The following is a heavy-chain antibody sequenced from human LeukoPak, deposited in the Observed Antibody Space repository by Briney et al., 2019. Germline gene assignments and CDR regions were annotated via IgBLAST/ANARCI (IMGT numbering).Heavy chain of an antibody. Sequence: ASVTVSCTASGYTFTIYAMNWVRQAPGQGLEWMGWINTNTGNPTYAQGFTGRFVFSLDTSVSTAYLQISSLKAEDTAVYYCARSRLIAARSWFDPWGQGTLVTVSS. D-gene: IGHD6-6*01. V-gene: IGHV7-4-1*02. J-gene: IGHJ5*02. CDR1: GYTFTIYA. CDR3: ARSRLIAARSWFDP. CDR2: INTNTGNP.